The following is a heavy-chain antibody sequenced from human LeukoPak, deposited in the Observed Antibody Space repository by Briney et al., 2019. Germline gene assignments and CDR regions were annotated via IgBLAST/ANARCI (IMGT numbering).Heavy chain of an antibody. Sequence: XGSLRLSCAASGFTLGSSAMSWVRQAPGKGLEWVSAISGDGGTISYAASVRGRFTISRDNAKNTLFLQMSSLRAGDTALYYCAKELYGNPSGYWGQGTRVTVSS. CDR1: GFTLGSSA. CDR2: ISGDGGTI. CDR3: AKELYGNPSGY. D-gene: IGHD2-8*01. V-gene: IGHV3-23*01. J-gene: IGHJ4*02.